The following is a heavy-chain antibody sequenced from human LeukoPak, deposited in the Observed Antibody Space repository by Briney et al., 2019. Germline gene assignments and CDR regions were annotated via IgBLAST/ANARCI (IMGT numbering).Heavy chain of an antibody. J-gene: IGHJ4*02. CDR1: GGSFSGYY. Sequence: SSETLSLTCAVYGGSFSGYYWSWIRQPPGKGLEWIGEINHSGSTNYNPSLKSRVTISVDTSKNQFSLKLSSVTAADTAVYYCARGRQWLVRNYFDYWGQGTLVTVSS. CDR2: INHSGST. V-gene: IGHV4-34*01. CDR3: ARGRQWLVRNYFDY. D-gene: IGHD6-19*01.